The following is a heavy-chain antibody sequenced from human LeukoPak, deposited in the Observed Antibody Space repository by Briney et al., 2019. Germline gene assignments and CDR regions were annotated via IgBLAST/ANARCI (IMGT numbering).Heavy chain of an antibody. CDR1: GFTFSTYN. D-gene: IGHD1-26*01. CDR3: ARDPYSGNLGPTYYYYMDV. Sequence: PGGSLRLSCAASGFTFSTYNMNWVRQAPGKGLEWVSAITSSSAYVYYADSVRGRFTISRDNAENSLYLQMNSLRDDDTTVYYCARDPYSGNLGPTYYYYMDVWGKGTTVTVSS. V-gene: IGHV3-21*01. J-gene: IGHJ6*03. CDR2: ITSSSAYV.